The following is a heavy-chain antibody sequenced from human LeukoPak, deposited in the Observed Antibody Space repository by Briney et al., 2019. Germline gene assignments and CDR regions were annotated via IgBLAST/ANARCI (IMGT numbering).Heavy chain of an antibody. D-gene: IGHD6-13*01. CDR2: ISYDGSNK. CDR1: GFTFSSYA. CDR3: ATEVKAAAGIDTGSYYYNGMDV. J-gene: IGHJ6*02. Sequence: GGPLRLSCAASGFTFSSYAMHWVRQAPGKGLEWVAVISYDGSNKYYADSVKGRFTISRDNSKNTLYLQMNSLRTEDTAVYFCATEVKAAAGIDTGSYYYNGMDVWGQGTTVTVSS. V-gene: IGHV3-30*04.